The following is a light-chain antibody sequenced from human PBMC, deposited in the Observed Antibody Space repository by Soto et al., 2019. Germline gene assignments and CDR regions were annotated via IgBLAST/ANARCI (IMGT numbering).Light chain of an antibody. CDR1: QSVGRW. V-gene: IGKV1-5*03. J-gene: IGKJ1*01. CDR2: KAS. Sequence: IQMTQSPATLPASVGDSVTITCRASQSVGRWLAWYQQKPGKAPQVLIYKASDLKSGVPSRFSVSGSGTEFTLTISGLQPDDSATYYCQQYETYATFGQGNKVEI. CDR3: QQYETYAT.